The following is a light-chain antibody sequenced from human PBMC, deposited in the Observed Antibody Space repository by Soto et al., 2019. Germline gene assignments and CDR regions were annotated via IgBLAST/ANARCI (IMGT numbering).Light chain of an antibody. J-gene: IGKJ1*01. CDR1: QSVSSD. Sequence: EIVMTQSPATLSVSPGERATLSCRASQSVSSDLAWYQHKPGQAPRLLIYGASTRATGIPARFSGRGSGTEFTLTISSLQSVDFAVYYCQQYDKWPQTFGQGAKVDI. CDR3: QQYDKWPQT. V-gene: IGKV3-15*01. CDR2: GAS.